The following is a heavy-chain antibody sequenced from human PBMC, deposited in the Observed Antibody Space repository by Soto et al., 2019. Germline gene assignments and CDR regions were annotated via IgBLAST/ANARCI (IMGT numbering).Heavy chain of an antibody. CDR2: ISYDGSNK. J-gene: IGHJ4*02. V-gene: IGHV3-30*03. D-gene: IGHD1-1*01. CDR1: GFTFSSYA. Sequence: QVQLVESGGGVAQPGRSLRLSCAASGFTFSSYAMHWVRQAPGKGLEWVTVISYDGSNKYYADSVKGRFTISRDNSKNTLWLQMNSLRAEDTAVYYCAGRDGYNSPFDNWGQGTLVTVSS. CDR3: AGRDGYNSPFDN.